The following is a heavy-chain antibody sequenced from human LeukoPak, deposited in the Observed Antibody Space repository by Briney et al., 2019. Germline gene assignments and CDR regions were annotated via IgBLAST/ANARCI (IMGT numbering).Heavy chain of an antibody. CDR1: GFSFSTFS. D-gene: IGHD3-22*01. CDR3: ARERSGYYFDY. V-gene: IGHV3-64*02. CDR2: ISGNGRSI. J-gene: IGHJ4*02. Sequence: GGSLRLSCAASGFSFSTFSMNWVRQAPGKELEYVSMISGNGRSITYADSVKGRFTVSRDNSENTLYLQMGSLRAEDTAVYYCARERSGYYFDYWGQGTLVTVSS.